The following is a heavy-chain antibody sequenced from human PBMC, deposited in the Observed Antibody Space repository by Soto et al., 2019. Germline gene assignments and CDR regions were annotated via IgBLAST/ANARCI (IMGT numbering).Heavy chain of an antibody. CDR3: ARVSGIYYYGMDV. J-gene: IGHJ6*02. Sequence: SETLSLTCAVYGGSFSGYYWSWIRQPPGKGLEWIGEINHSGSTNYNPSLKSRVTILVDTSKNQVSLKLSSVTAADTAVYYCARVSGIYYYGMDVWGQGTTVTVSS. D-gene: IGHD3-10*01. CDR2: INHSGST. CDR1: GGSFSGYY. V-gene: IGHV4-34*01.